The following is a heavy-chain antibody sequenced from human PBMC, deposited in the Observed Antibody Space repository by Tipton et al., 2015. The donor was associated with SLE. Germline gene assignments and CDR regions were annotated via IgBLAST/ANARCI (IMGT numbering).Heavy chain of an antibody. CDR2: INHSGST. Sequence: LRLSCTVSGGSISSYYWSWIRQPPGKGLEWIGEINHSGSTNYNPSLKSRVTISVDTSKNQFSLKLSSVTAADTAVYYCARRGSSPNFDYWGQGTLVTVSS. CDR3: ARRGSSPNFDY. J-gene: IGHJ4*02. CDR1: GGSISSYY. V-gene: IGHV4-34*01. D-gene: IGHD6-6*01.